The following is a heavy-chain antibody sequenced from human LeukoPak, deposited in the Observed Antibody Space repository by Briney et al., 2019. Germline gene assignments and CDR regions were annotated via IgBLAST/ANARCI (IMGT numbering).Heavy chain of an antibody. CDR1: GYTFTSNW. D-gene: IGHD3-10*01. Sequence: GESLKISCKGSGYTFTSNWSGGLRRLPGKGRRGLGITIPVDSDTRYSPSFQGQVTISVDKSISTAYLQWSSLKASDTAMYYCARLTYYYGSGSYWPGYFDYWGQGTLVTVSS. V-gene: IGHV5-51*01. CDR3: ARLTYYYGSGSYWPGYFDY. J-gene: IGHJ4*02. CDR2: TIPVDSDT.